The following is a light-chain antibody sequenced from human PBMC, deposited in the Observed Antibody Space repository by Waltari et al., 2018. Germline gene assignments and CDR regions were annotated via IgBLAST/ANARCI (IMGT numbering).Light chain of an antibody. J-gene: IGKJ2*01. CDR3: QQYNNWPPNT. Sequence: EIVMTQSPATLSVSPGESPTLSCRASQSVSSNLAWYQQKPGQAPRLLIYGASTRATGIPARFSGSGSGTEFTLTISSLQSEDFAVYYCQQYNNWPPNTFGQGTKLEIK. CDR2: GAS. CDR1: QSVSSN. V-gene: IGKV3-15*01.